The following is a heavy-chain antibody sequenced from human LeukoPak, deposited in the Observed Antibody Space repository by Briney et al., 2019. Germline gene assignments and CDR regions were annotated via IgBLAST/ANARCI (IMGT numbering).Heavy chain of an antibody. CDR1: GYTFTSYD. Sequence: ASVKVSXKASGYTFTSYDINWVRQATGQGLEWMGWMNPNSGNTGYAQKFQGRVAITRNTSISTAYMELSSLRSEDTAVYYCARGLAVVVPAAIHWFDPWGQGTLVTVSS. V-gene: IGHV1-8*03. CDR3: ARGLAVVVPAAIHWFDP. J-gene: IGHJ5*02. CDR2: MNPNSGNT. D-gene: IGHD2-2*01.